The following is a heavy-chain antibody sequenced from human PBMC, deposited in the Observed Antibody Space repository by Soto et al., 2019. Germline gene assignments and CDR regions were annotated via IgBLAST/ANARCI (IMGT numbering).Heavy chain of an antibody. CDR1: GYIFDDYY. Sequence: QVRLLQSGTEVKKPGTSVKVSCKASGYIFDDYYIHWVRQSPGQGLEWLGIINPNGGNTNYAQRFQDRVGMARDTSTSSVSMELSSLRHEDTAVYFCARADEVTPPFYVFGMDVWGQGTTVTVSS. V-gene: IGHV1-46*02. J-gene: IGHJ6*02. D-gene: IGHD2-21*02. CDR3: ARADEVTPPFYVFGMDV. CDR2: INPNGGNT.